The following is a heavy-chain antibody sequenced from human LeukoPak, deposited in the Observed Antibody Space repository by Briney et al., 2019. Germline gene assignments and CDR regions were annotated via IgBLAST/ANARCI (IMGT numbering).Heavy chain of an antibody. CDR2: IVVGSGNT. CDR1: GFTFTSSA. J-gene: IGHJ3*02. CDR3: AAGDSSGYYWGGDAFDI. Sequence: GSSVKVSCKASGFTFTSSAMQWVRQARGQRLECIGWIVVGSGNTNYAQKFQERVTITRDMSTSTAYMELSSLRSEDTAVYYCAAGDSSGYYWGGDAFDIWGQGTMVTVSS. D-gene: IGHD3-22*01. V-gene: IGHV1-58*02.